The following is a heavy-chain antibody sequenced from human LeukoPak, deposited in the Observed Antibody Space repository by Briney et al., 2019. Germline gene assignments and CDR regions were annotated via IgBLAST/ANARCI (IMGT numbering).Heavy chain of an antibody. V-gene: IGHV3-23*01. J-gene: IGHJ4*02. Sequence: GGSLRLSCAASGFTFSSYAMIWVRQSPGEGREWVSSISGSGGGTYYADSVKGRFTISRDNSKNTLYLQMNSLRAEDTAVYYCAKIPYSSSWYYFDFWGQGTLVTVSS. CDR1: GFTFSSYA. CDR2: ISGSGGGT. D-gene: IGHD6-13*01. CDR3: AKIPYSSSWYYFDF.